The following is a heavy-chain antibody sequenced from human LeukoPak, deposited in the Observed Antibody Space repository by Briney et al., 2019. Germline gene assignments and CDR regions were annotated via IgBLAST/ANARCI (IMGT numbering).Heavy chain of an antibody. D-gene: IGHD2-2*01. CDR3: AREYCSSTSCYPFYYYYGMDV. V-gene: IGHV3-7*01. CDR2: EK. Sequence: EKYYVDSVKGRFTISRDNAKNSLYLQMNSLRAEDTAVYYCAREYCSSTSCYPFYYYYGMDVWGQGTTVTVSS. J-gene: IGHJ6*02.